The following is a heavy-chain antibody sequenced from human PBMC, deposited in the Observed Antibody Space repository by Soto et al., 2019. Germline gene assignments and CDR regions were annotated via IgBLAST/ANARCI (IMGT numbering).Heavy chain of an antibody. V-gene: IGHV1-58*01. CDR2: IVVGSGNT. J-gene: IGHJ6*02. CDR1: GFTFTSSA. D-gene: IGHD3-22*01. Sequence: SVKVSCKASGFTFTSSAVQWVRQARGQRLERIGWIVVGSGNTNYAQKFQERVTITRDMSTSTAYMDLSSLRSEDTAVYYCSVDSVHYDSSCYYYNYYYGMDVWGQGTTVTVSS. CDR3: SVDSVHYDSSCYYYNYYYGMDV.